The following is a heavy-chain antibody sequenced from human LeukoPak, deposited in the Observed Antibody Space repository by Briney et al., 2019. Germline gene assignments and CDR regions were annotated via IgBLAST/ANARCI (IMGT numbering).Heavy chain of an antibody. J-gene: IGHJ4*02. V-gene: IGHV3-21*01. CDR2: ISSSSSYI. D-gene: IGHD6-19*01. CDR1: GFTFSSYS. Sequence: GGSLRLSCAASGFTFSSYSMNWVRQAPGKGLEWVSSISSSSSYIYYADSVKGRFTISRDNAKNSLYLQMNSLRAEDTAVYYCARHRYSSGWAPFDYWGQGTLVTVSS. CDR3: ARHRYSSGWAPFDY.